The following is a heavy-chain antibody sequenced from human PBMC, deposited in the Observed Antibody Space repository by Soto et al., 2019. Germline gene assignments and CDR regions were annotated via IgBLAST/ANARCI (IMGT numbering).Heavy chain of an antibody. CDR3: ARVGGPTISSASYSYYGMDV. CDR2: ISAYNGNT. Sequence: QVQLVQSGAEVKKPGASVKVSCKASGYTFTSYGISWVRQAPGQGLEWMGWISAYNGNTNYAQKLQGRVTMTTDTSTSTAYLELRSLRSDDTAVDYWARVGGPTISSASYSYYGMDVWGQGTTVTVSS. CDR1: GYTFTSYG. D-gene: IGHD3-3*01. J-gene: IGHJ6*02. V-gene: IGHV1-18*01.